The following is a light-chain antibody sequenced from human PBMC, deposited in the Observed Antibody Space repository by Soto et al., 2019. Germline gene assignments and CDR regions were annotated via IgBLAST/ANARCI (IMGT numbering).Light chain of an antibody. CDR1: SSDVGGYNY. CDR3: CSYAGSYTYV. CDR2: DVS. V-gene: IGLV2-11*01. Sequence: QSVLTQLRSVSGSPGQSVTISCTGTSSDVGGYNYVSWYQQHPGKAPKLMIYDVSKRPSGVPDRFSGSKSGSTASLTISGLQAEDEADYFCCSYAGSYTYVFGTGTKVTVL. J-gene: IGLJ1*01.